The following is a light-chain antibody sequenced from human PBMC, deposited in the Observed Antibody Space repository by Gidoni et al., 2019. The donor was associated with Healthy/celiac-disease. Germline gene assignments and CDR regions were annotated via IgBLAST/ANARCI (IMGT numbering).Light chain of an antibody. CDR2: GAS. V-gene: IGKV3-20*01. CDR1: QSVSSSY. CDR3: QQYGSSPLT. J-gene: IGKJ4*01. Sequence: EIVLTPSPATLSLSPGERATLSCRASQSVSSSYLAWYQQKPGQAPRLLIYGASSRATGIPDRFSGSGSGTDFTLTISRLEPEDFAVYYCQQYGSSPLTFGGGTKVEIK.